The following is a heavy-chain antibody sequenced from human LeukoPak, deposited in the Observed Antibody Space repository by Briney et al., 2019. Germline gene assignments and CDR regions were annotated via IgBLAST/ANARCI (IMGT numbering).Heavy chain of an antibody. CDR3: ARGRLLWFGELDY. Sequence: GGSLRLSCAASGFPFRNYWLTWVRQAPGKGLEWVAGIKQDGSEKYYVDSVKGRFTISRDNAKNSLYLQMGSLRAEDTAMFYCARGRLLWFGELDYWGQGTLVTVSS. CDR2: IKQDGSEK. V-gene: IGHV3-7*01. D-gene: IGHD3-10*01. J-gene: IGHJ4*02. CDR1: GFPFRNYW.